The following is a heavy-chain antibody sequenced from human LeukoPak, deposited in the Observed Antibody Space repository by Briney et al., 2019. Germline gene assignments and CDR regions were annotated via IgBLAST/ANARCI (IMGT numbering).Heavy chain of an antibody. V-gene: IGHV4-59*01. J-gene: IGHJ5*02. D-gene: IGHD2/OR15-2a*01. CDR1: GGSITSYY. CDR3: AGGTTTVGWFDP. CDR2: IDYSGST. Sequence: NPSETLSLTCTVSGGSITSYYWSWIRQPPGKGLEWIGYIDYSGSTNQNPSLKSRVTISVDMSKNQFSLRLSSVTAADTAAYYCAGGTTTVGWFDPWGQGTLVTVSS.